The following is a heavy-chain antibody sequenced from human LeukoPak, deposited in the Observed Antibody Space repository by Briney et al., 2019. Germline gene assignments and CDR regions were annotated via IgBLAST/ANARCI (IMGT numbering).Heavy chain of an antibody. Sequence: GSLRLSCAASGFTFSSYPMHWIRQPPGKGLEWIGSIYYSGSTYYNPSLKSRVTISVDTSKNQFSLKLSSVTAADTAVYYCARPGDHGALANFFDYWGQGTLVTVSS. J-gene: IGHJ4*02. CDR3: ARPGDHGALANFFDY. CDR1: GFTFSSYP. D-gene: IGHD2-21*02. V-gene: IGHV4-39*01. CDR2: IYYSGST.